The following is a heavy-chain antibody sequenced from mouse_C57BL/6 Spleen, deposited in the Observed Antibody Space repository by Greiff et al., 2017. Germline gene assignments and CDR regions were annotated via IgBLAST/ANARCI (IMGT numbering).Heavy chain of an antibody. Sequence: QVHVKQPGAELVKPGASVKLSCKASGYTFTSYWMHWVKQRPGRGLEWIGRIDPNSGGTKYNEKFKSKATLTVDKPSSTAYMQLSSLTSEDSAVYDCARWSNEGYFDVWGTGTTVTVSS. CDR2: IDPNSGGT. V-gene: IGHV1-72*01. J-gene: IGHJ1*03. D-gene: IGHD2-5*01. CDR3: ARWSNEGYFDV. CDR1: GYTFTSYW.